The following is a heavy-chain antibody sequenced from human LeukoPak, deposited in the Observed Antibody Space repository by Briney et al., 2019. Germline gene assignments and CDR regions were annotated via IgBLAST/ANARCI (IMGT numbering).Heavy chain of an antibody. CDR3: ASHYYDSSGYYYYYYYYMDV. V-gene: IGHV4-31*03. CDR1: GGSISSGGYY. D-gene: IGHD3-22*01. J-gene: IGHJ6*03. Sequence: PSETLSLTCTVSGGSISSGGYYWSWIRQHPGKGLEWIGYIYYSGSTYYNPSLKSRVTISVDTSKNQFSLKLSSVTAADTAVYYCASHYYDSSGYYYYYYYYMDVWGKGTTVTVSS. CDR2: IYYSGST.